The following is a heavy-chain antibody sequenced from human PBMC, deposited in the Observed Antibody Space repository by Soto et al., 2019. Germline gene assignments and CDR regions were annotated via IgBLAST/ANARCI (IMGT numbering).Heavy chain of an antibody. Sequence: GGSLRLSCAASGFTFSDYYISWIRQAPGKGREWVSYITSNGTTIYYADSGKGRFTISRDNAKNSLYLQMNSLRAEDTAVYYCARDPIPTGISPNYFDYWGQGTLVTVSS. CDR3: ARDPIPTGISPNYFDY. J-gene: IGHJ4*02. CDR1: GFTFSDYY. CDR2: ITSNGTTI. V-gene: IGHV3-11*01. D-gene: IGHD1-20*01.